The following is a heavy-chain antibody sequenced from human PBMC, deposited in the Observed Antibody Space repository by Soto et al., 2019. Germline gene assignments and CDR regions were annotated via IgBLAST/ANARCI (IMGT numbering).Heavy chain of an antibody. CDR2: IYSGGST. Sequence: EVQLVESGGGLVQPGGSLRLSCAASGFTVSSNYMSWVRQAPGKGLEWVSVIYSGGSTYYADSVKGRFTISRDNSKNTLYLQMNSLRAEDTAVYYCARALYSSGWYSDYWAQGTLVTVSS. D-gene: IGHD6-19*01. J-gene: IGHJ4*02. CDR1: GFTVSSNY. V-gene: IGHV3-66*01. CDR3: ARALYSSGWYSDY.